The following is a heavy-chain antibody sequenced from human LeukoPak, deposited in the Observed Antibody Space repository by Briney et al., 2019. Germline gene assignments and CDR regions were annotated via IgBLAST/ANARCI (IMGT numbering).Heavy chain of an antibody. J-gene: IGHJ6*02. Sequence: PSQTLSLTCAVSGGSISSGGYSWSWIRQPPGKGLEWIGYIYHSGSTYYNPSLKSRVTISVDTSKNQFSLKLSSVTAADTAVYYCARDSRKQQPFYYYGMDVWGQGTTVTVSS. CDR2: IYHSGST. CDR3: ARDSRKQQPFYYYGMDV. CDR1: GGSISSGGYS. D-gene: IGHD6-13*01. V-gene: IGHV4-30-2*01.